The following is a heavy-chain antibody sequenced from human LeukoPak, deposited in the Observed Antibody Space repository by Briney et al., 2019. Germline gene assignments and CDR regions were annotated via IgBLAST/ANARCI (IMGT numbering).Heavy chain of an antibody. V-gene: IGHV4-39*07. CDR2: IYYSGST. CDR1: GGSISSSSYY. J-gene: IGHJ4*02. D-gene: IGHD3-10*01. CDR3: ARLWPKHYYGSGSYYSH. Sequence: SETLSLTCTVPGGSISSSSYYWGWIRQPPGKGLGWIGSIYYSGSTYYNPSLKSRVTISVDTSKNQFSLKPSSVTAADTAVYYCARLWPKHYYGSGSYYSHWGQGTLVTVSS.